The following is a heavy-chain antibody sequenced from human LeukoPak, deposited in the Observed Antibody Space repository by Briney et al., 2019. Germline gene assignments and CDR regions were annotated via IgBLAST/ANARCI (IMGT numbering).Heavy chain of an antibody. Sequence: PGGSLRLSCAASGFTFSSYWMHWVRQAPGKGLVWVSRINSDGSSTSYADSVKGRFTISRDNAKNTLYLQMNSLRAEDTAVYYCARRAVVVITDYYYYYMDVCGKGTTVTVSS. CDR1: GFTFSSYW. V-gene: IGHV3-74*01. CDR2: INSDGSST. J-gene: IGHJ6*03. D-gene: IGHD3-22*01. CDR3: ARRAVVVITDYYYYYMDV.